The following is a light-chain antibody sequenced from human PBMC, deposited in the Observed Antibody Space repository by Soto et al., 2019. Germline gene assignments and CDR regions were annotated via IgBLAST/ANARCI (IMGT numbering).Light chain of an antibody. CDR2: EDN. CDR1: SSDVGSYNL. V-gene: IGLV2-23*01. CDR3: CSYAPISTVV. J-gene: IGLJ3*02. Sequence: QSALTQPASVSGSPGQSITISCTGTSSDVGSYNLVSWYQQHPGKAPKLMIYEDNKRPSGVSNRFSGSKSGNTASLTISGLQAEDEAHYYCCSYAPISTVVFGGGTKLTGL.